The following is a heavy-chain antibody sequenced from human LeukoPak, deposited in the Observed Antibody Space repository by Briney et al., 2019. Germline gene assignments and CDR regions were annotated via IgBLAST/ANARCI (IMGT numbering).Heavy chain of an antibody. CDR1: GGSISGGGYS. D-gene: IGHD3-3*01. J-gene: IGHJ4*02. Sequence: SETLSLTCAVSGGSISGGGYSWSWIRQPPGEGPEWIGYVYQTGSSYYNPSLKSRVTISVDRSKNQFSLKLTSVTAADTAVYYCASWSGYFWSFDYWGQGTLVTVSS. CDR2: VYQTGSS. V-gene: IGHV4-30-2*01. CDR3: ASWSGYFWSFDY.